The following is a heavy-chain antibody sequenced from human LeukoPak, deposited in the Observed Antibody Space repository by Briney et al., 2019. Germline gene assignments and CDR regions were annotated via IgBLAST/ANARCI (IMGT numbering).Heavy chain of an antibody. CDR1: GFTFSNCA. D-gene: IGHD2-21*02. V-gene: IGHV3-23*01. CDR2: ISGGGGST. CDR3: AKGKVVTGIDY. J-gene: IGHJ4*02. Sequence: GGSLRLSCAASGFTFSNCAMSWVRQAPGNGLEWVSAISGGGGSTYYADSVKGRFTISRDNSKNTLYLQMNSLRAEDTAIYYCAKGKVVTGIDYWGQGTLVTVSS.